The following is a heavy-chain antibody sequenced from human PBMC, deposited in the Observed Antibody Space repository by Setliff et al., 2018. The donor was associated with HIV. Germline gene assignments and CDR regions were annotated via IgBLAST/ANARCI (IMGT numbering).Heavy chain of an antibody. V-gene: IGHV3-74*01. D-gene: IGHD3-22*01. J-gene: IGHJ4*02. CDR2: VSSDGSSK. CDR1: GFNFRSYS. CDR3: ARASQGYYYDSSGYSTLDY. Sequence: PGGSLRLSCLGSGFNFRSYSMHWVRQAPGKGLVWVSRVSSDGSSKTYADSVKDRFTSSRDNAESSLFLQMNSLRAEDTAVYYCARASQGYYYDSSGYSTLDYWGQGTLVTVSS.